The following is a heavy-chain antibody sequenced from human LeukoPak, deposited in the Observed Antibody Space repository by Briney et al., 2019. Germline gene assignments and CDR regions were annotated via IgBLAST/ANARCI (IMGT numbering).Heavy chain of an antibody. Sequence: GASVKVSCKASGYTFTTYPMNWVRQAPGQGFEWMGWINTDTGNPTYAQGFTGRFVFSLDTSVSTAYLQISSLKAEDTAVYYCASGIIAAAGTRYFDYWGQGTLVTVSS. CDR3: ASGIIAAAGTRYFDY. D-gene: IGHD6-13*01. J-gene: IGHJ4*02. V-gene: IGHV7-4-1*02. CDR2: INTDTGNP. CDR1: GYTFTTYP.